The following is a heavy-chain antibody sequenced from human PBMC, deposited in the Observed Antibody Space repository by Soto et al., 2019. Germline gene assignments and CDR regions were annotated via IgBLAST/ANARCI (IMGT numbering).Heavy chain of an antibody. D-gene: IGHD4-4*01. V-gene: IGHV3-30-3*01. CDR2: ISYDGGHK. CDR3: ARVKTDYSNPRGPFFFYGMDV. CDR1: EFTFSSYA. J-gene: IGHJ6*02. Sequence: ESGGGVVHPERSLRLSCSASEFTFSSYAMHWVRQAPGKGLEWVAGISYDGGHKFYGDSVRGRFTISRDSSKTTVFLQMNSLRPADTAAYYCARVKTDYSNPRGPFFFYGMDVWGQGTTVTVSS.